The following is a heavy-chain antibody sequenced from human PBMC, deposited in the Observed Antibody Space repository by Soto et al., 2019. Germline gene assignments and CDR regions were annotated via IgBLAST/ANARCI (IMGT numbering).Heavy chain of an antibody. V-gene: IGHV3-23*01. CDR3: AKDRLDIVVVVAATSNWFDP. J-gene: IGHJ5*02. D-gene: IGHD2-15*01. Sequence: EVQLLESGGGLVQPGGSLRLSCAASGFTFSSYAMSWVRQAPWKGLEWVSAISGSGGSTYYADSVKGRFTISRDNSKNTLYLQMNSLRAEDTAVYYCAKDRLDIVVVVAATSNWFDPWGQGTLVTVSS. CDR1: GFTFSSYA. CDR2: ISGSGGST.